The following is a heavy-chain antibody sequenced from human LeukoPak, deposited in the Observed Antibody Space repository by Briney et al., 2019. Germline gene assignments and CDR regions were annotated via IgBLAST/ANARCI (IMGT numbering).Heavy chain of an antibody. J-gene: IGHJ3*02. D-gene: IGHD4-17*01. CDR1: GFTFSSYS. Sequence: PGGSLRLSCAASGFTFSSYSMNWVRQAPGKGLEWVPSISSSSSYIYYADSVKGRFTISRDNAKNSLYLQMNSLRAEDTAVYYCARVLMTTVTTFAFDIWGQGTMVTVSS. CDR2: ISSSSSYI. CDR3: ARVLMTTVTTFAFDI. V-gene: IGHV3-21*01.